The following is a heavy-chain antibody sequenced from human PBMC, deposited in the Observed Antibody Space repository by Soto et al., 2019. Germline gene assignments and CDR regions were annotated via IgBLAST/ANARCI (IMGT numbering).Heavy chain of an antibody. CDR1: GFTFSSYA. CDR2: IRGSGGST. CDR3: AKEEIAAADYYYYGMDV. Sequence: QTGGSLRLSCAASGFTFSSYAMSWARQAPGKGLEWVSAIRGSGGSTYYADSVKGRFTISRDNSKNTLYLQMNSLRAEDTAVYYCAKEEIAAADYYYYGMDVWGQGTTVTVSS. D-gene: IGHD6-13*01. J-gene: IGHJ6*02. V-gene: IGHV3-23*01.